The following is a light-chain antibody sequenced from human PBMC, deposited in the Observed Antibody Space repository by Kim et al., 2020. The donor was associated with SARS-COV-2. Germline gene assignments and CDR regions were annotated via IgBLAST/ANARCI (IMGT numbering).Light chain of an antibody. Sequence: SSELTQDPAVSVALGQTVRITCQGDSLRSYYATWYQQKPGQAPILVIYGKNNRPSGIPDRFSGSSSGNTASFTITGTQAGDEGDYYCNSRDSNDNVVFGG. CDR3: NSRDSNDNVV. J-gene: IGLJ2*01. CDR1: SLRSYY. V-gene: IGLV3-19*01. CDR2: GKN.